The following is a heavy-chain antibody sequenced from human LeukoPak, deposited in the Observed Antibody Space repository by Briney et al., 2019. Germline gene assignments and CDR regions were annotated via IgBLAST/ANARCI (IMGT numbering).Heavy chain of an antibody. CDR2: TNGDGSIT. V-gene: IGHV3-74*01. D-gene: IGHD5-24*01. CDR3: ARARWYSCDY. CDR1: RFTFSGHW. Sequence: GGSLRLSCAVSRFTFSGHWMFWVRHAPGKGLEWVSSTNGDGSITGNTDSVKHRFTVSRDNAKNTLYLQLNSPRAEDTAVYYCARARWYSCDYCGQGTLVTVYS. J-gene: IGHJ4*02.